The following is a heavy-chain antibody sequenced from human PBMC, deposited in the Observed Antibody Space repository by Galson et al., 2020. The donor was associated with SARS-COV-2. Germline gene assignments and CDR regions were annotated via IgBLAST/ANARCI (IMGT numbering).Heavy chain of an antibody. CDR3: ARDVYQYCDLRNCYSGLDY. Sequence: GGSLRLSCAASGFTFNTYAMHWVRQAPGKGLEWVAVLSYDGSQKFYADSVKGRFTISRDNSKNTLYLQVNSLRAEDTAIYYCARDVYQYCDLRNCYSGLDYWGQGTLVTVSS. D-gene: IGHD2-21*02. CDR2: LSYDGSQK. CDR1: GFTFNTYA. V-gene: IGHV3-30*04. J-gene: IGHJ4*02.